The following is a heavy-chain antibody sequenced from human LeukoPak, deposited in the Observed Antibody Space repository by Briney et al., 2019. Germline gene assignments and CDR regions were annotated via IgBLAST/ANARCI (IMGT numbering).Heavy chain of an antibody. V-gene: IGHV1-2*02. J-gene: IGHJ4*02. CDR1: GYTFTGYY. D-gene: IGHD6-19*01. CDR2: INPNSGGT. CDR3: ARGVRIAVARGRYYFDY. Sequence: ASVKVSCKASGYTFTGYYMHWVRRAPGQGLEWMGWINPNSGGTNYAQRFQGRVTMTRDTSISTAYMELSRLRSDDTAVYYCARGVRIAVARGRYYFDYWGQGTLVTVSS.